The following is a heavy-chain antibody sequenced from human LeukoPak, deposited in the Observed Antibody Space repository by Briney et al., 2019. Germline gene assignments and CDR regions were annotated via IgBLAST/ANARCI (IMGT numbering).Heavy chain of an antibody. Sequence: GGSLRLSCAASGFTFSSYAMSWVRQAPGKGLEWVSAISGSGGSTYYADAVKGRFTISRDNSKNTLYLQMNSLRAEDTAVYYCAKDRVPIVEGTLFDYWGQGTLVTVSP. CDR2: ISGSGGST. D-gene: IGHD1-14*01. CDR1: GFTFSSYA. CDR3: AKDRVPIVEGTLFDY. J-gene: IGHJ4*02. V-gene: IGHV3-23*01.